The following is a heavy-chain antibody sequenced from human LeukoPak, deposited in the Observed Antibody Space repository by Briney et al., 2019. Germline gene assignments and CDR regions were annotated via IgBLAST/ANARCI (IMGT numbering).Heavy chain of an antibody. Sequence: PGGSLRLSCAASGFTFSSYSMNWVRQAPGKGLEWVSSISSSSSYIYYADSVKGRFTISRDNAKNSLYLPMNSLRAEDTAVYYCARVKGGSYFNYYYGMDAWGQGTTVTVSS. V-gene: IGHV3-21*01. CDR3: ARVKGGSYFNYYYGMDA. CDR1: GFTFSSYS. J-gene: IGHJ6*02. D-gene: IGHD1-26*01. CDR2: ISSSSSYI.